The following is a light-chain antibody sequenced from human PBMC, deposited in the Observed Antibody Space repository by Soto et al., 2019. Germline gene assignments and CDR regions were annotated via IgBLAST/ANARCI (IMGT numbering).Light chain of an antibody. CDR2: DAS. Sequence: EIVLTQSPATLSLSPGERATLSCRASQSVSSYLAWYQQKPGQAPRLLIYDASNRATGIPARFSGSGSGTDFTLTISSLEPEDFAVYYCQQYGYLSWTFGQGTKVEI. CDR1: QSVSSY. V-gene: IGKV3-11*01. CDR3: QQYGYLSWT. J-gene: IGKJ1*01.